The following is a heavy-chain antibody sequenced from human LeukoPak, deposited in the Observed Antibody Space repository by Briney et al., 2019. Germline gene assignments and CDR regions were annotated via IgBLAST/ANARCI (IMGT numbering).Heavy chain of an antibody. D-gene: IGHD4-17*01. CDR3: VRENFGDYGDPFDI. CDR2: ISGSSYNI. V-gene: IGHV3-48*03. Sequence: GGSLRLSCAASGFSFCSYEMNWVRQAPGKGLEWVSYISGSSYNIYYADSVQGRFTISRDNAKNSLYLQMNSLRAEDTAVYYCVRENFGDYGDPFDIWGQGTMVTVSS. J-gene: IGHJ3*02. CDR1: GFSFCSYE.